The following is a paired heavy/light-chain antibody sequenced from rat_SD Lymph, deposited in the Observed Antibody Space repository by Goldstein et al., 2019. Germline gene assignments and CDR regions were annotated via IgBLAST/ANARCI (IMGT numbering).Light chain of an antibody. CDR1: QSLVASDKNTY. V-gene: IGKV1S14*01. J-gene: IGKJ4*01. Sequence: DVVMTQTPPSLSVAIGQSVSISCKSSQSLVASDKNTYLNWLLQSPGRSPKRLIYQVSKLDSGVPDRFSGSGSEKDFTLKISRVEAEDLGVYYCLQGTHLPFTFGSGTKLEIK. CDR2: QVS. CDR3: LQGTHLPFT.
Heavy chain of an antibody. J-gene: IGHJ2*01. CDR1: GFTFSNYG. V-gene: IGHV5-20*01. CDR3: TTDLN. Sequence: EVQLVESGGGLVQPGRSMKLSCAASGFTFSNYGMAWVRQAPKKGLEWVAYISYDGGSTYYRDPVKGRFTISRDNAKSTLYLQMDSLRSEDTATYYCTTDLNWGQGVMVTVSS. CDR2: ISYDGGST.